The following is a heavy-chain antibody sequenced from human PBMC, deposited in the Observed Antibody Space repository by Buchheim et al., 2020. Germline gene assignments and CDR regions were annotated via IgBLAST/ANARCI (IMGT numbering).Heavy chain of an antibody. J-gene: IGHJ5*02. CDR2: VSDIGST. CDR3: ARDRADSSGFSTYNWFDP. D-gene: IGHD3-22*01. Sequence: QVQLQESGPGLVKPSETLSLTCTVSGGSIKGYYWSWIRQSPGKGLEWIGYVSDIGSTHYNPSLKSRVTISLDKSKPQFSLHLRSASPADTAVYYCARDRADSSGFSTYNWFDPWGPGTL. CDR1: GGSIKGYY. V-gene: IGHV4-59*12.